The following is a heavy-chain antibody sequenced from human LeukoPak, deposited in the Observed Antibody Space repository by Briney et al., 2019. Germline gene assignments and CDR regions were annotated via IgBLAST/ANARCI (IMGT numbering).Heavy chain of an antibody. Sequence: GGSLRLSCAASGFTFSSYWVHWVRHAPGKGLVWVSRINSDGNSTSYADSVKGRFTISRDNAKNTLYLQMNSLRAEDTAVYYCARVFEDFSFRREFFDYWGQGTLVTVSS. D-gene: IGHD3-10*01. CDR3: ARVFEDFSFRREFFDY. CDR2: INSDGNST. CDR1: GFTFSSYW. J-gene: IGHJ4*02. V-gene: IGHV3-74*01.